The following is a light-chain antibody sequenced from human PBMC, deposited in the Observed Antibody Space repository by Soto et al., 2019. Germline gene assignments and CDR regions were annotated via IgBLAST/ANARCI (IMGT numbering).Light chain of an antibody. CDR3: QQYGRSPFT. J-gene: IGKJ3*01. V-gene: IGKV3-20*01. Sequence: EIVLTQSPGTLSLSPVERGTLSCRASQNLGTLYLAWFQQKSGQAPRLLIYSASRRATGIPDRFTGSGSGTDFTLNISRLEPEDFEGYYCQQYGRSPFTFGSGNKVDTK. CDR1: QNLGTLY. CDR2: SAS.